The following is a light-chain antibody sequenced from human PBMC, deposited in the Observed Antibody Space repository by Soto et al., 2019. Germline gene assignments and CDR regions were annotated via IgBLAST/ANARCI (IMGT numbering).Light chain of an antibody. CDR1: SSNIGNNY. Sequence: QSVLTQPPSVSAAPGKKVTISCSGSSSNIGNNYVFWYQQLPGTAPKLLIYDNDKRPSGIPDRFSGSKSGTSATLGITGLQTGDEADYYCATLDRSLSVGVFGGGTKLTVL. V-gene: IGLV1-51*01. J-gene: IGLJ2*01. CDR3: ATLDRSLSVGV. CDR2: DND.